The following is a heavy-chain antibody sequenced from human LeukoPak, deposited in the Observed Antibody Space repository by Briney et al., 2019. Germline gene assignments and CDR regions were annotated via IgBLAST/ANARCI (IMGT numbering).Heavy chain of an antibody. J-gene: IGHJ4*02. CDR3: ARDPKNRTIAGFY. Sequence: GGSLRLSCVASGFSVSNYGMSWVRQAPGKGLEWVANIKQEGSEKYYADSVKDRFTISRDNAKNSLYLQMNSLRAEDTAVYYCARDPKNRTIAGFYWGQGTLVTVSS. CDR2: IKQEGSEK. CDR1: GFSVSNYG. D-gene: IGHD6-13*01. V-gene: IGHV3-7*05.